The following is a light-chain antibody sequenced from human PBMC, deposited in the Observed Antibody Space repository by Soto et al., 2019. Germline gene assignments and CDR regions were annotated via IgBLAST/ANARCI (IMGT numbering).Light chain of an antibody. J-gene: IGLJ1*01. CDR2: EVS. V-gene: IGLV2-8*01. CDR3: NSYEGSNTFYV. CDR1: SSDVGGYNY. Sequence: QSVLTQPPSASGSPGQSVTISCTGTSSDVGGYNYVSWYQQHPGKAPKLMIYEVSKRPSGVPDRFSGSKSGNTASLTVSGLQAEDEADYYCNSYEGSNTFYVLGTGTKVTVL.